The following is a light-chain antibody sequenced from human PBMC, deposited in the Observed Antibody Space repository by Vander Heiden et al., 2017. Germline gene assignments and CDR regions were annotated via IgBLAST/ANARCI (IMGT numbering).Light chain of an antibody. CDR1: QNIGVS. CDR3: HQSSSLPLT. Sequence: DIVLTQPPDFLPVTPKGKVTITCRVSQNIGVSLHWYQQKPDQSPNLLIKYASQSFSGVPSRFSGSGEGTDFTLTISGLEIEDAATYYCHQSSSLPLTFGGGTKVEIK. J-gene: IGKJ4*01. V-gene: IGKV6-21*01. CDR2: YAS.